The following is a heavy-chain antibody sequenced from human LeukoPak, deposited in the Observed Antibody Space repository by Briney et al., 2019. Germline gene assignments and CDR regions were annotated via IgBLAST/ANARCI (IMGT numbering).Heavy chain of an antibody. CDR1: GFTFSSYA. CDR3: AKDFWSGYYPDY. D-gene: IGHD3-3*01. V-gene: IGHV3-23*01. Sequence: PGGSLRLSCAASGFTFSSYAMSWVRQAPGKGLEWVSGSGSGGSTHYADSVKSRFTISRDNSKNTLYLQMNSLRAEDTAVYYCAKDFWSGYYPDYWGQGTLVTVSS. J-gene: IGHJ4*02. CDR2: SGSGGST.